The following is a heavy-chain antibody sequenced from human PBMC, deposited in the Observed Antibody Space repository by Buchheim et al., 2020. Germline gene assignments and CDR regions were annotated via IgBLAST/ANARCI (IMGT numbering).Heavy chain of an antibody. V-gene: IGHV3-48*01. J-gene: IGHJ5*01. Sequence: EVRLVESGGGLVQPGGSLRLSCAASGFTFSHYSMNWVRQAPGKGLEWVSYITSSSSTIFYADSVKGRFTISRDNAKNSLYLQMNSLRGEDTAAYYCARVVSGSSFDSWGQGAL. CDR2: ITSSSSTI. CDR1: GFTFSHYS. CDR3: ARVVSGSSFDS. D-gene: IGHD1-26*01.